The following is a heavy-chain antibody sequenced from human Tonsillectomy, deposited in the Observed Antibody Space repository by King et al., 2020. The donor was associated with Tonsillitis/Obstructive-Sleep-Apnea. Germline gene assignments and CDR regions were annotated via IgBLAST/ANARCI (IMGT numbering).Heavy chain of an antibody. Sequence: EVQLVESGGGLVKPGGSLRLSCAASGFTFSSYSMNWVRQAPGKGLEWVSFISSSSSYIYYADSVKGRFTISRDNAKNSLYLQMNSLRAEDTAVYYCARGKAGTDPLDYYYYMDVWGKGTTVTVSS. J-gene: IGHJ6*03. CDR3: ARGKAGTDPLDYYYYMDV. V-gene: IGHV3-21*01. CDR1: GFTFSSYS. CDR2: ISSSSSYI. D-gene: IGHD6-13*01.